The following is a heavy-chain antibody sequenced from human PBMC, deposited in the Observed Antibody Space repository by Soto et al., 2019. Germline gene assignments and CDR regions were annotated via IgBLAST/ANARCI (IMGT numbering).Heavy chain of an antibody. J-gene: IGHJ6*03. V-gene: IGHV4-59*01. CDR2: IYYSGST. CDR1: GGSISSYY. Sequence: PSETLSLTCTVSGGSISSYYWSWIRQPPGKGLEWIGYIYYSGSTNYNPSLKSRVTISVDTSKNQFSLKLSSVTAADTAVYYCARALYHDSWGIDVWGKGATVTVSS. CDR3: ARALYHDSWGIDV. D-gene: IGHD3-9*01.